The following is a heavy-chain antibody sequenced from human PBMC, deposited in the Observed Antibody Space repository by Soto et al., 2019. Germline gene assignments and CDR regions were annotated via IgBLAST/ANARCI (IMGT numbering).Heavy chain of an antibody. CDR2: INAGNGNT. Sequence: QVQLVQSGAEVKKPGASVKVSCKASGYTFTSYAMHWVRQAPGQRLEWMGWINAGNGNTKYSQKFQGRVTITRDTSASTAYMELSSLRSEDTAVYYCARGSLYYDFWSGYYQVGDFDYWGQGTLVTVSS. D-gene: IGHD3-3*01. J-gene: IGHJ4*02. V-gene: IGHV1-3*01. CDR3: ARGSLYYDFWSGYYQVGDFDY. CDR1: GYTFTSYA.